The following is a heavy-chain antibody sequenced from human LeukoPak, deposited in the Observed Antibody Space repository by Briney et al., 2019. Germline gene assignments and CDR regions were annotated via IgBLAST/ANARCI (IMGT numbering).Heavy chain of an antibody. CDR3: AREWALPGAYYMDV. V-gene: IGHV3-74*01. D-gene: IGHD7-27*01. CDR1: GFTFSTYW. Sequence: PGGSLRLSCAASGFTFSTYWMHWVLQAPGKGLVWVSRISSDGRNTIYADSVKGRFTISRDSANNTLFLQMNSLRGDDTAVYYCAREWALPGAYYMDVWGKGTTVTVSS. CDR2: ISSDGRNT. J-gene: IGHJ6*03.